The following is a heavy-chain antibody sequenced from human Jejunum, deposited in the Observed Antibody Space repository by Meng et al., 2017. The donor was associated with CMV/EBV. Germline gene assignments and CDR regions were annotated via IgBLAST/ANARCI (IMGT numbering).Heavy chain of an antibody. CDR3: ARGAYNTAGNGLDDY. CDR1: VYPFTAST. Sequence: SVYPFTASTIHWVRQAPGQGLEWLGRIIPNTGAAKYAQQFQGRVTLTRDTSISTAYMELSSLTSSDTAFYYCARGAYNTAGNGLDDYWGQGTLVTVSS. CDR2: IIPNTGAA. J-gene: IGHJ4*02. V-gene: IGHV1-2*06. D-gene: IGHD5-18*01.